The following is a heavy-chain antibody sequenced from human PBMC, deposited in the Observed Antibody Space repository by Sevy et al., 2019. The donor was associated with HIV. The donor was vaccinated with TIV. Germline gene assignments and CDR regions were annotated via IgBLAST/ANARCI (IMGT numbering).Heavy chain of an antibody. CDR1: GFTFSSYS. CDR3: ARFYGTRYYGMDV. J-gene: IGHJ6*02. D-gene: IGHD4-17*01. CDR2: ISSSSSTI. V-gene: IGHV3-48*01. Sequence: GGSLRLSCAASGFTFSSYSMNWVRQAPGKGLEWVSYISSSSSTIYYADSVKGRFTISRDNAKNSLYLQMNSLRAEDTAVYYCARFYGTRYYGMDVWGQGTTVTVSS.